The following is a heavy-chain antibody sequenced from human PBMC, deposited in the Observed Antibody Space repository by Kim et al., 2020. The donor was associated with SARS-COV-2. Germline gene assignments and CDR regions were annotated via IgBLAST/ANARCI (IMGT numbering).Heavy chain of an antibody. CDR3: ARHSIPRMTLVRRGTWFDP. Sequence: SETLSLTCTVSGGSISSSSYYWGWIRQPPEKGLEWIGNIYYSGTTSYNPSLNSRVTISVDTSKNQFSLKLSSMTAADTAMYYCARHSIPRMTLVRRGTWFDPWGQGILVTVSS. CDR2: IYYSGTT. V-gene: IGHV4-39*01. J-gene: IGHJ5*02. CDR1: GGSISSSSYY. D-gene: IGHD3-10*01.